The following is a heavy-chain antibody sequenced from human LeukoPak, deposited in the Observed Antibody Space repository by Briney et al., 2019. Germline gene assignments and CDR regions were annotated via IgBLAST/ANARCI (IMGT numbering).Heavy chain of an antibody. J-gene: IGHJ4*02. D-gene: IGHD6-19*01. Sequence: ASVKVSCKASGYTFTSYGISWVRQAPGQGLEWMGWISAYNGNTNYAQKLQGRVTMTTDTSTSTAYMELRSLRSDDTAVYYCARLPPGIAVAVYDYWGQGTLDTVSS. CDR3: ARLPPGIAVAVYDY. V-gene: IGHV1-18*01. CDR2: ISAYNGNT. CDR1: GYTFTSYG.